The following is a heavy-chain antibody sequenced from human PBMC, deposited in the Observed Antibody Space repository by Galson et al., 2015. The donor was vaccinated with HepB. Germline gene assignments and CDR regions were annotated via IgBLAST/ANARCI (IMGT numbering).Heavy chain of an antibody. CDR2: ISAYNGNT. V-gene: IGHV1-18*01. D-gene: IGHD3-16*01. J-gene: IGHJ3*02. CDR1: GYTFTSYG. Sequence: QSGAEVKKPGASVKVSCKASGYTFTSYGISWVRQAPGQGLEWMGWISAYNGNTNYAQKLQGRVTMTTDTSTSTAYMELRSLRSDDTAVYYCARMDYDYVWGSDVGGAFDIWGQGTMVTVSS. CDR3: ARMDYDYVWGSDVGGAFDI.